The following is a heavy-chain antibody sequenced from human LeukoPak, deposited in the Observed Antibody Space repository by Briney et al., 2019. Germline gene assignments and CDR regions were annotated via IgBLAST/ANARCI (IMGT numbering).Heavy chain of an antibody. Sequence: PSETLSLTCTVSGGSISSYYWSWIRQPAGKGLEWIGRIYTSGSTNYNPSLKSRVTMSVDTSKNQFSLKLSSVTAADTAVYYCARGANLYSSSWSNLFDYWGQGTLVTVSS. CDR1: GGSISSYY. D-gene: IGHD6-13*01. CDR2: IYTSGST. CDR3: ARGANLYSSSWSNLFDY. V-gene: IGHV4-4*07. J-gene: IGHJ4*02.